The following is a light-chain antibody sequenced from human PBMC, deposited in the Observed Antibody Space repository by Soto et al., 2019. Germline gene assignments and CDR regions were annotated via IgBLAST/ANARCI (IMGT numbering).Light chain of an antibody. J-gene: IGKJ5*01. Sequence: IVMTQSPATLSVSPWERATLSCRASQSVSSNLAWYQQKRGQAPRLLIYGASTRATGLPARFSGSGSGTEFTLTISSLQSEDFAVYYCQQYSNWPLITFGQGTRLEIK. V-gene: IGKV3-15*01. CDR3: QQYSNWPLIT. CDR1: QSVSSN. CDR2: GAS.